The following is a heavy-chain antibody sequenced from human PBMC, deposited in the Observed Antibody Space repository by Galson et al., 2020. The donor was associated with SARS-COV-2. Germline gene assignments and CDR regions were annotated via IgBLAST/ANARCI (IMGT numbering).Heavy chain of an antibody. V-gene: IGHV3-23*01. CDR1: GFTFSSYA. CDR2: ISGSGGST. CDR3: AKLNVKDRIAVVDAFDI. Sequence: GGSMRLSCAASGFTFSSYAMSWVRQAPGKGLEWVSAISGSGGSTYYADSVKGRFTISRDNSKNTLYLQMNSLRAEDTAVYYCAKLNVKDRIAVVDAFDIWGQGTMVTVSS. D-gene: IGHD6-19*01. J-gene: IGHJ3*02.